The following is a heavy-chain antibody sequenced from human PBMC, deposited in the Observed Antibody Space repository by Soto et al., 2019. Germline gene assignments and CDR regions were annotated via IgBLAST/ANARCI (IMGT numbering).Heavy chain of an antibody. V-gene: IGHV5-10-1*01. CDR1: GYSFTIYW. CDR2: IDPSDSYT. CDR3: ARTWLATFDP. J-gene: IGHJ5*02. Sequence: PGESLKISCKCSGYSFTIYWISWVRQMPGKGLEWMGRIDPSDSYTNYSPSFQGHVTISADKSISTAYLQWSSLKASDTAMYYCARTWLATFDPWGQGTLVTVSS. D-gene: IGHD3-10*01.